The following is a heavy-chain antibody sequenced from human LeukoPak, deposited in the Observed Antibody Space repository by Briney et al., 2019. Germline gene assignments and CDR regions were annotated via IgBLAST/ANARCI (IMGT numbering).Heavy chain of an antibody. Sequence: PGGSLRLSCAASGFTFSSYAMSWVRQAPGQGLEWVSAISGSGGSTYYADSVKGRSTISRDNAKNSLYLQMNSLRAEDTAVYYWAELGITMIGGVWGKGTTVTISS. CDR2: ISGSGGST. J-gene: IGHJ6*04. D-gene: IGHD3-10*02. CDR1: GFTFSSYA. CDR3: AELGITMIGGV. V-gene: IGHV3-23*01.